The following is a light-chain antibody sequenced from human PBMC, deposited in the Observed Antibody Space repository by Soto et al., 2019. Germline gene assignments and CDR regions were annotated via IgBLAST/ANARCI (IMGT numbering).Light chain of an antibody. V-gene: IGKV3-15*01. Sequence: EIVMTQSPATLSVSPGERATLSCRASQSVSSNLAWYQQRPGQAPRLLMYGASTRAPGIPARFSGSGSGTEFTLTISSLQSEDFAVYYCQQYDNWPRTFGHGTKVEIE. J-gene: IGKJ1*01. CDR2: GAS. CDR1: QSVSSN. CDR3: QQYDNWPRT.